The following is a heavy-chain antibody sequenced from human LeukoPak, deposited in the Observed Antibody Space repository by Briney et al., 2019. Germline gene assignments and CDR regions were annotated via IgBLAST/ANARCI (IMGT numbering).Heavy chain of an antibody. J-gene: IGHJ4*02. V-gene: IGHV1-8*01. CDR2: MNPNSGNT. Sequence: AASVKVSCKASGYTFTSYDINWVRQATGQGLEWMGWMNPNSGNTGYAQKFQGRVTMTRSTSISTAYMELSSLRSEDTAVYYCARAMVRGVIIPFYWGQGTLVTVSS. CDR1: GYTFTSYD. CDR3: ARAMVRGVIIPFY. D-gene: IGHD3-10*01.